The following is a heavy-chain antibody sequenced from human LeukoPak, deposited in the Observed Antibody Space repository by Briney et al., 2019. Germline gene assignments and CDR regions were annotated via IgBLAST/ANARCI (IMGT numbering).Heavy chain of an antibody. Sequence: ASVKVSCKASGYTFTGYYMHWVRQAPGQGLEYMGWIDPHSGDTNYAQKFQGRVTVARDTSISTAFMEVKRLRSDDTAVYFCARRSGSSLFDYWGQGTLATVPS. J-gene: IGHJ4*02. CDR1: GYTFTGYY. CDR3: ARRSGSSLFDY. CDR2: IDPHSGDT. D-gene: IGHD3-10*01. V-gene: IGHV1-2*02.